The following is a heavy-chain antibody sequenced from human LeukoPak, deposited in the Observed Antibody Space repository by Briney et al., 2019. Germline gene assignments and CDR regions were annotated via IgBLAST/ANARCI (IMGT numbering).Heavy chain of an antibody. CDR1: GYSFTSFW. J-gene: IGHJ1*01. V-gene: IGHV5-51*01. CDR2: IYPGDSDT. CDR3: ARSREPHHYYYDSSGYYPGYFQH. D-gene: IGHD3-22*01. Sequence: GESLKISCKGSGYSFTSFWIGWVRQMPGKGLEWMGIIYPGDSDTRYSPSFQGQVTISADKSISTAYLQWSSLKASDTAMYYCARSREPHHYYYDSSGYYPGYFQHWGQGTLVTVSS.